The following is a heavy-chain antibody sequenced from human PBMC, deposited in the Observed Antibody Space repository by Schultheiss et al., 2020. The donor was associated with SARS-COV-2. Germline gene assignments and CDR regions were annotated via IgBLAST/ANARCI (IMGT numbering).Heavy chain of an antibody. CDR1: GYTFTSYY. CDR2: INPSGGST. J-gene: IGHJ5*02. Sequence: ASVKVSCKASGYTFTSYYMHWVRQAPGQGLEWMGIINPSGGSTSYAQKFQGRVTMTRDTSTSTVYMELSSLRSEDTAVYYCARDGGRGYCSGGSCSWFDPWGQGTLVTVSS. V-gene: IGHV1-46*01. CDR3: ARDGGRGYCSGGSCSWFDP. D-gene: IGHD2-15*01.